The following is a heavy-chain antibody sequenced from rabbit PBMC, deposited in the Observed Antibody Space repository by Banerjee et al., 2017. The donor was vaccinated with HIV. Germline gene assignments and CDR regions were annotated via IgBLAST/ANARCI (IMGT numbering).Heavy chain of an antibody. Sequence: QSLEESGGDLVKPGASLTLTCTASGFSFSSSYWICWVRQAPGKGLEWIACIVAGDGSTYYASWAKGRFTISKTSSTTVTLQMTSLTAADTATYFCARGTGGAGDGLNLWGPGTLVTVS. J-gene: IGHJ4*01. D-gene: IGHD4-2*01. CDR1: GFSFSSSYW. V-gene: IGHV1S40*01. CDR2: IVAGDGST. CDR3: ARGTGGAGDGLNL.